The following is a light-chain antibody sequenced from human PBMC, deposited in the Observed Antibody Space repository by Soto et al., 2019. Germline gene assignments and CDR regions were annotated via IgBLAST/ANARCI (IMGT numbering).Light chain of an antibody. Sequence: EIVMTQSPATLSVSTGETATLSCRASQSVSSNLVWYQKKPGRPPRVLIYEASTRATGIPARFSGSGSGTEFTLTISSLQSEDFAVYYCQQYNTWYTFVQGTKREI. CDR3: QQYNTWYT. J-gene: IGKJ2*01. CDR1: QSVSSN. V-gene: IGKV3D-15*01. CDR2: EAS.